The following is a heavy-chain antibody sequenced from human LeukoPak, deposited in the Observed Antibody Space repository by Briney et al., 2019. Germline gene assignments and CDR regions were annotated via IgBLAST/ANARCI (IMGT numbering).Heavy chain of an antibody. J-gene: IGHJ3*02. Sequence: ASVKVSCKASGYTFTGYYMHWVRQAPGQGLEWMGWINPNSGGTNYAQKFQGRVTMTRDTSISTAYMELSRLRSDDTAVYYCARWVYCSSTSCYLPPAFDIWGQGTMVTVSS. V-gene: IGHV1-2*02. CDR2: INPNSGGT. CDR1: GYTFTGYY. CDR3: ARWVYCSSTSCYLPPAFDI. D-gene: IGHD2-2*01.